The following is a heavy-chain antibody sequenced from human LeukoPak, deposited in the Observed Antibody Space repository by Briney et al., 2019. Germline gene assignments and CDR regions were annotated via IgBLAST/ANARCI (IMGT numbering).Heavy chain of an antibody. Sequence: SETLPLTCTVSGGSISSYYWSWIRQPPGKGLEWIGYIYYSGSTNYNPSLKSRVTISVDTSKNQSSLKLSSVTAADTAVYYCAGRTGTLDYWGQGTLVTVSS. D-gene: IGHD1-7*01. V-gene: IGHV4-59*08. CDR1: GGSISSYY. J-gene: IGHJ4*02. CDR2: IYYSGST. CDR3: AGRTGTLDY.